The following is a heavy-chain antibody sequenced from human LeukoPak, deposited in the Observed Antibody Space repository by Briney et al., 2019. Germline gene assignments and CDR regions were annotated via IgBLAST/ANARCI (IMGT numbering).Heavy chain of an antibody. J-gene: IGHJ4*02. Sequence: SETLSLTCTVSGGSISSGGYCWSWIRQHPGKGLEWIGYIYYSGSTYYNASLKSRVTISVDTSKNQFSLKLSSVTAADTAVYYCAREFRTDYGDLNYFDYWGQGTLVTVSS. CDR3: AREFRTDYGDLNYFDY. CDR1: GGSISSGGYC. CDR2: IYYSGST. V-gene: IGHV4-31*03. D-gene: IGHD4-17*01.